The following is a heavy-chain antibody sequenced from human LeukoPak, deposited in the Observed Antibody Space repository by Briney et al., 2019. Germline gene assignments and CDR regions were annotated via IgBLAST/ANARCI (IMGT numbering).Heavy chain of an antibody. CDR3: ARAAYDSNGFTANHDY. J-gene: IGHJ4*02. CDR2: INSAGST. CDR1: GFTFSSYA. V-gene: IGHV3-23*01. D-gene: IGHD3-22*01. Sequence: GGSLRLSCAASGFTFSSYAMSWVRQAPGKGLEWVSAINSAGSTYYGDSVRGRFTISRDNSKNVLHLQMNSLRAEDTAVYYCARAAYDSNGFTANHDYWGQGTLVTVSS.